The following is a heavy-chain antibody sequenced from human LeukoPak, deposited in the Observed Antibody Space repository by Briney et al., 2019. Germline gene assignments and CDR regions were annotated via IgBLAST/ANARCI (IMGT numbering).Heavy chain of an antibody. CDR3: ARTLKGGLEWLLYYYYYMDV. J-gene: IGHJ6*03. D-gene: IGHD3-3*01. V-gene: IGHV1-18*04. Sequence: GASVKVSCKASGYTFTDSYMDWVRQAPGQGLEWMGWINPNSGDTNYAQKLQGRVTMTTDTSTSTAYMELRSLRSDDTAVYYCARTLKGGLEWLLYYYYYMDVWGKGTTVTVSS. CDR2: INPNSGDT. CDR1: GYTFTDSY.